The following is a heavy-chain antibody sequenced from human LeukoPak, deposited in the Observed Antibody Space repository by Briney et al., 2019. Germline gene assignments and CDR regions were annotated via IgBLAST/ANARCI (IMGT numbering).Heavy chain of an antibody. D-gene: IGHD6-19*01. CDR3: ARGLTIAVAGTGY. CDR1: GGTFTSYD. J-gene: IGHJ4*02. CDR2: MNPNSGNT. V-gene: IGHV1-8*01. Sequence: ASVKVSCKTSGGTFTSYDINWVRQATGQGLEWMGWMNPNSGNTGYAQKFQGRVTMTRNTSISTAYMELSSLRSEDTAVYYCARGLTIAVAGTGYWGQGTLVTVSS.